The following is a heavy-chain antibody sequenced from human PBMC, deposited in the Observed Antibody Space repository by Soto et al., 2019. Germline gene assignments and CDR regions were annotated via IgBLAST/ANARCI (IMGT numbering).Heavy chain of an antibody. V-gene: IGHV4-59*01. D-gene: IGHD3-10*01. J-gene: IGHJ6*02. CDR1: GGSISSYY. CDR2: IYYSGST. Sequence: QVQLQESGPGLVKPSETLSLTCTVSGGSISSYYWSWIRQPPGKGLEWIGYIYYSGSTNYNPSLKSRVTISVDTSKNQFSLKLSSVTAADTAVYYCARDLVFGRWAPYYYYGMDVWGQGTTVTVSS. CDR3: ARDLVFGRWAPYYYYGMDV.